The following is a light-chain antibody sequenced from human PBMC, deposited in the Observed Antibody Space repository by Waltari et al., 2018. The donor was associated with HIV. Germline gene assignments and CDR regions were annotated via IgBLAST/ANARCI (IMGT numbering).Light chain of an antibody. J-gene: IGKJ2*01. CDR3: QQYSTHYG. CDR1: QNIDNW. Sequence: DIQMTQSPSNLSASVGDTVVITCLASQNIDNWLAWYHQKPGRAPKLLVSRTSILESGVSARFSGSGSGTEFTLTIRSLQADDVGTYYCQQYSTHYGFGPGT. V-gene: IGKV1-5*03. CDR2: RTS.